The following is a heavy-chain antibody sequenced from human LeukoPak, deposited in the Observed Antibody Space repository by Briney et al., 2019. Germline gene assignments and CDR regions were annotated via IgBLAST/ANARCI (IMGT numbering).Heavy chain of an antibody. V-gene: IGHV6-1*01. CDR1: GDSVSSISAA. D-gene: IGHD2-15*01. CDR2: TYYRSKWYN. CDR3: ARERIDAFDI. J-gene: IGHJ3*02. Sequence: SQTLSLTCAISGDSVSSISAAWTWVRQSPSRGLEWLGRTYYRSKWYNDYAVSVKSRITMNPDTSKNQLSLQLNSVTPEDTAVYYCARERIDAFDIWGQGTMVIVSS.